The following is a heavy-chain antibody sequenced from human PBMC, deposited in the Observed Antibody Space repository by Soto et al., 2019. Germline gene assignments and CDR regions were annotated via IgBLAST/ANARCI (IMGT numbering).Heavy chain of an antibody. J-gene: IGHJ6*02. Sequence: XKSLRLTCVASGLTFTSYCMSWVRQAPGKGLEWVANIKGDGSEKRYVDSVKGRLTISRDNAKNSVYLQMNSLRVEDTALYSCGRDEVRNGVGVWGQGTTVTVSS. V-gene: IGHV3-7*01. CDR1: GLTFTSYC. CDR3: GRDEVRNGVGV. CDR2: IKGDGSEK.